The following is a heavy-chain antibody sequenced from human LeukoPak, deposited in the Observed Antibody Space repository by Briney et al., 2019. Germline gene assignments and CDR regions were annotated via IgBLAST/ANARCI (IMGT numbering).Heavy chain of an antibody. V-gene: IGHV1-2*02. J-gene: IGHJ4*02. CDR1: GYTFTGYY. D-gene: IGHD5-18*01. CDR2: INPNSGGT. CDR3: ARAERGYSYGKLDY. Sequence: ASVKVSCKASGYTFTGYYIHWVREATGQGLEWMGWINPNSGGTNYEQKFQGRVTMTRDTSISTAYMELSSLRSDDTAVYYCARAERGYSYGKLDYWGQGTLVTVSS.